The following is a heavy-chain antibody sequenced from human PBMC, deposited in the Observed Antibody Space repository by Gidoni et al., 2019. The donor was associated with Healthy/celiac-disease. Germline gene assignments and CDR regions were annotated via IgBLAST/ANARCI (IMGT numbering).Heavy chain of an antibody. V-gene: IGHV3-30*18. CDR1: GFTFSSYG. CDR2: ISYDGSNK. D-gene: IGHD6-13*01. J-gene: IGHJ4*02. CDR3: AKDWSLRIDSSSWYGDPGHFDY. Sequence: ESGGGVVQPGRSLRLSCAASGFTFSSYGMHWVRQAPGKGLAWVAVISYDGSNKYYADSVKGRFTISRDNTKNTLYLQMNSLRAEDTAVYYCAKDWSLRIDSSSWYGDPGHFDYWGQGTLVTVSS.